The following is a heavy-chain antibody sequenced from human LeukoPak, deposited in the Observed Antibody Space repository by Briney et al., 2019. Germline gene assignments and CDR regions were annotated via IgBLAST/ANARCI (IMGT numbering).Heavy chain of an antibody. CDR3: ARHSWGLPPAEYFQH. CDR1: RGSFSSRTHY. J-gene: IGHJ1*01. D-gene: IGHD3-16*01. Sequence: SETLSLTCTVSRGSFSSRTHYWGWIRQSPGKGLEWIGSLYYSISESPSTYNNPSLKSRVTISADPSKNQFSLKLSSVTAADTAVYYCARHSWGLPPAEYFQHWGQGTLVTVSS. V-gene: IGHV4-39*01. CDR2: LYYSISESPST.